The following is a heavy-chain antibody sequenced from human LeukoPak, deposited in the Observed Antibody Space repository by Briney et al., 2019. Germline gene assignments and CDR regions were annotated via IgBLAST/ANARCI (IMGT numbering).Heavy chain of an antibody. CDR3: AKDPNWGSGY. V-gene: IGHV3-23*01. J-gene: IGHJ4*02. Sequence: GGSLRLSCAASEFTFSSYTMTWVRRPPGKGLEWVSTIAGNGGHIHYADSVKGRFTVSRDNSKNTLYLQMNSLRAEDTAVYYCAKDPNWGSGYWGQGTLVTVSS. D-gene: IGHD7-27*01. CDR2: IAGNGGHI. CDR1: EFTFSSYT.